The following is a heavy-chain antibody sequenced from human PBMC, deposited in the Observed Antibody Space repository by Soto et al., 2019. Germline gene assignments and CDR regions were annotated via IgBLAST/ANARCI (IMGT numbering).Heavy chain of an antibody. CDR2: IYYSGST. V-gene: IGHV4-31*03. D-gene: IGHD3-22*01. CDR1: GGSISSGGYY. CDR3: AREYYDSSGYYYNY. Sequence: SETLSLTCTVSGGSISSGGYYWSWIRQHPGKGLEWIGYIYYSGSTYYNPSLKSRVTISVDTSKNQFSLKLGSVTAADTAVYYCAREYYDSSGYYYNYWGQGTLVTVSS. J-gene: IGHJ4*02.